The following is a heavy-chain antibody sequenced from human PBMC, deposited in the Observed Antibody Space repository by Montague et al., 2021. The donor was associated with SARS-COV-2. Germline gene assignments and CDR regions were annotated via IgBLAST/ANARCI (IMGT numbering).Heavy chain of an antibody. D-gene: IGHD5-12*01. CDR2: INTAGDT. V-gene: IGHV3-13*01. CDR1: GFTFSSYD. CDR3: AREPEYSGNDSYGMDV. Sequence: SLRLSCAASGFTFSSYDMHWVRQATGKGLEWVSAINTAGDTYYSGSVKGRSTISRENAKNSLYLQTNSLRAGDTAVYYCAREPEYSGNDSYGMDVWGQGTTVTVSS. J-gene: IGHJ6*02.